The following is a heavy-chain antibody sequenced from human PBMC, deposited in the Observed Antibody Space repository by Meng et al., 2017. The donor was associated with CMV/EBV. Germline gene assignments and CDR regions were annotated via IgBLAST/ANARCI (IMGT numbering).Heavy chain of an antibody. CDR1: GGTFSSHT. J-gene: IGHJ5*02. V-gene: IGHV1-69*04. Sequence: SVKVSCKASGGTFSSHTISWVRQAPGQGLEWMGRIIPILGIANYAQKFQGRVTITADKSTSTAYMELSSLRSEDTAVYYCARDGVVLNNWFDPWGQGTLVTVSS. CDR3: ARDGVVLNNWFDP. CDR2: IIPILGIA. D-gene: IGHD2-15*01.